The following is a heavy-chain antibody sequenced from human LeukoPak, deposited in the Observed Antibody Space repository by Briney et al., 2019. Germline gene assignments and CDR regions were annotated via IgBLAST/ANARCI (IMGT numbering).Heavy chain of an antibody. CDR3: AKIIYCSGGSCYSYYYYGMDV. CDR1: GFTFSSHG. D-gene: IGHD2-15*01. Sequence: GRSLRLSCAASGFTFSSHGIHWVRQAPGKGLEWVAVISYDGSNKYYADSVKGRFTISRDNSKNTLYLQMNSLRAEDTAVYYCAKIIYCSGGSCYSYYYYGMDVWGQGTTVTVSS. CDR2: ISYDGSNK. V-gene: IGHV3-30*18. J-gene: IGHJ6*02.